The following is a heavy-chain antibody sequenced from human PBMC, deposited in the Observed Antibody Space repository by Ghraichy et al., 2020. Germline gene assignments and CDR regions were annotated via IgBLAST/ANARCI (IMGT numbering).Heavy chain of an antibody. V-gene: IGHV3-23*01. CDR1: GVSFSSQD. J-gene: IGHJ3*01. CDR3: AKVGASWGREGDDDFEV. D-gene: IGHD7-27*01. Sequence: GGSLRLSCAASGVSFSSQDMSWVRQAPGKGLEWVSGIGGGGRAAYFADSVKGRFAISRDESKNTVFLEMTGLRPDDTALYYCAKVGASWGREGDDDFEVWGQGKRVTVSS. CDR2: IGGGGRAA.